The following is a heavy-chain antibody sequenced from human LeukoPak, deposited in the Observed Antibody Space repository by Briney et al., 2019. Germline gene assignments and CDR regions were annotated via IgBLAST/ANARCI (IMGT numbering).Heavy chain of an antibody. D-gene: IGHD3-10*01. CDR1: GFTFSSYS. CDR3: AKFVTITMVRGVTVDY. J-gene: IGHJ4*02. CDR2: ISSSSSYI. V-gene: IGHV3-21*01. Sequence: GWSLRLSCAASGFTFSSYSMNWVRQAPGKGLEWVSSISSSSSYIYYADSVKGRFTISRDNSKNTLYLQMNSLRAEDTAVYYCAKFVTITMVRGVTVDYWGQGTLVTVSS.